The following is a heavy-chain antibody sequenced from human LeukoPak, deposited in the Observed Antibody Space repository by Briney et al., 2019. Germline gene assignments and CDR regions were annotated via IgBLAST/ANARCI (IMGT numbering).Heavy chain of an antibody. CDR2: IYYSGST. Sequence: SETLSLTCTVSGGSISSYYWSWIRQPPGKGLEWIGYIYYSGSTNYNPSLKSRVTISVDTSKNQFSLKLSSVTAADTAVYYCARGTHHSPFDYWGQGTLVTVSS. CDR1: GGSISSYY. CDR3: ARGTHHSPFDY. V-gene: IGHV4-59*01. J-gene: IGHJ4*02. D-gene: IGHD1-14*01.